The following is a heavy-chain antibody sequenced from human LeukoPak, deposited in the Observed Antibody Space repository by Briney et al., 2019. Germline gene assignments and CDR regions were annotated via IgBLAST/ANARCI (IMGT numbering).Heavy chain of an antibody. CDR1: GFTFSSNA. V-gene: IGHV3-64*01. Sequence: GGSLRLSCAASGFTFSSNAMHWVGQAPGKGLEYVSPISSNGGSTYYANSVKGRFTISRDNSKNTLYLQMGSLRAEDTAVYYCARGGLRWDSGGPWFDPWGQGTLVTVSS. CDR2: ISSNGGST. CDR3: ARGGLRWDSGGPWFDP. J-gene: IGHJ5*02. D-gene: IGHD4-23*01.